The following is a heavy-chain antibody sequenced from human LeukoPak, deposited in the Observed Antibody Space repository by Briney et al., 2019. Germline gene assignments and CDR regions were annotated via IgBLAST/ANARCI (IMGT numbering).Heavy chain of an antibody. D-gene: IGHD3-9*01. CDR2: INPNSGGT. CDR3: ARVYDILTDYSDWFDP. J-gene: IGHJ5*02. CDR1: GYTFTGYY. V-gene: IGHV1-2*02. Sequence: ASVTVSCKASGYTFTGYYMHWVRQTPGQGLEWMGWINPNSGGTNYAQKFQGRVTMTRDTSISTAYMELSRLRSDDTAVYYCARVYDILTDYSDWFDPWGQGTLVTVSS.